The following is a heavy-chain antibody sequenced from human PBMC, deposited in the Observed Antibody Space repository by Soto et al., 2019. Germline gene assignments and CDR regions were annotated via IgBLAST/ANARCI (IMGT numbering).Heavy chain of an antibody. CDR1: GFTFSSHW. CDR3: KGGNRTVYFSSNSCPGIDR. CDR2: IKQDGSEK. J-gene: IGHJ6*02. D-gene: IGHD2-2*01. Sequence: EVQLVESGGDLVQPGGSLRLSCAASGFTFSSHWMSWVRQAPGKGLEWVANIKQDGSEKFYVDSVKGRFTISRDNAKNSMYLQMRNLKGEDKGVYYCKGGNRTVYFSSNSCPGIDRWGQGATVTVS. V-gene: IGHV3-7*03.